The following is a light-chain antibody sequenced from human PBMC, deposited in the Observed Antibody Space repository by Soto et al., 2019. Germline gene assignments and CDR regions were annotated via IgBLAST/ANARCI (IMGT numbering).Light chain of an antibody. CDR2: LGS. J-gene: IGKJ2*01. Sequence: DIVMTQSPLSLPVTPGEPASISCRSSQSLLFGNQCNYLNWYLQKSGQSPQLLIYLGSNRASGVPDRFSGSGSGTDFTLKISRVEAEDVGVYYCMQALQTPYTFGQGTKLEIK. CDR3: MQALQTPYT. CDR1: QSLLFGNQCNY. V-gene: IGKV2-28*01.